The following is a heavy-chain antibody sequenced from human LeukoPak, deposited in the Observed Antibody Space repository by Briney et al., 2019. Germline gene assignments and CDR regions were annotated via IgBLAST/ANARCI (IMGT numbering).Heavy chain of an antibody. D-gene: IGHD5-18*01. Sequence: GGSLRLSCGASGFTFSSYWMSWVRQAPGKGLEWVANIKQSGGENYYVDSVRGRFTVSRDNAMNSLYLQMNNLRAEDTAVNYCARVRGYSYGELDSWGQGTLVTVSS. CDR2: IKQSGGEN. V-gene: IGHV3-7*01. J-gene: IGHJ4*02. CDR1: GFTFSSYW. CDR3: ARVRGYSYGELDS.